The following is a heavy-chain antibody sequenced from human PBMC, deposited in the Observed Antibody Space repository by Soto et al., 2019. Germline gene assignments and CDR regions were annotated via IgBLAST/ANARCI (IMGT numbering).Heavy chain of an antibody. Sequence: QVQLVQSGAEEKKPGASVRVSCTASGYTFSSNAIHWVRQAPGQRLEWMCWINPAYGNTKYSQKLQGRLTITRDTSAGTAYMELSSLKSEDTAVYYCARIVYDSSGYNRYFDYWGQGTLVTVSS. J-gene: IGHJ4*02. V-gene: IGHV1-3*05. CDR2: INPAYGNT. CDR1: GYTFSSNA. D-gene: IGHD3-22*01. CDR3: ARIVYDSSGYNRYFDY.